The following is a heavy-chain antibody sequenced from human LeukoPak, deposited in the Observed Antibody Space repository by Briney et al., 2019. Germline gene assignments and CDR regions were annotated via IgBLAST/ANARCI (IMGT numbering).Heavy chain of an antibody. J-gene: IGHJ3*02. D-gene: IGHD5-24*01. CDR1: GGSISSYC. Sequence: NPSETLSLTCTVAGGSISSYCWSWIRQPPGKGLEWIVFIYYSVSTNYNPSLNSRVTISVDTSKNQFSLKLSSVTAADTAVYYCARDLGDGYNSGDAFDIWGQGTMVTVSS. CDR2: IYYSVST. V-gene: IGHV4-59*01. CDR3: ARDLGDGYNSGDAFDI.